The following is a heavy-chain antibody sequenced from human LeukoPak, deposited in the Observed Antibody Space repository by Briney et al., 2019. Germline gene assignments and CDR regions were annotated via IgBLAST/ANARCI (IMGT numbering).Heavy chain of an antibody. V-gene: IGHV4-61*02. CDR2: IHTSGST. J-gene: IGHJ4*02. D-gene: IGHD1-26*01. Sequence: SETLSLTCTVSGGSISSGAYYWSWIRQPAGKGLEWIGRIHTSGSTNYNPSLKSRVTISVDTSKNQFSLKLTSVTAADTAVYYCARLVDYFDYWGQGTLLTVSS. CDR1: GGSISSGAYY. CDR3: ARLVDYFDY.